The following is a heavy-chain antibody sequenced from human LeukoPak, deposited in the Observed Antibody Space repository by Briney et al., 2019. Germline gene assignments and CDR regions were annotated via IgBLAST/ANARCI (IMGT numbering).Heavy chain of an antibody. CDR2: INPNSGGT. CDR3: ASSPAAMSPLDY. D-gene: IGHD2-2*01. J-gene: IGHJ4*02. CDR1: GYTFTGYY. V-gene: IGHV1-2*02. Sequence: ASVKVSCKASGYTFTGYYMHWVRQAPGQGLERMGWINPNSGGTNYAQKFQGRVTMTRDTSISTAYMELSRLRSDDTAVYYCASSPAAMSPLDYWGQGTLVTVSS.